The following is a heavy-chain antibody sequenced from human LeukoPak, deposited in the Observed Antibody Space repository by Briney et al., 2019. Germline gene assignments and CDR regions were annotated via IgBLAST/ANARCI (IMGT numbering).Heavy chain of an antibody. CDR3: TRRGGSYSSSWFDP. CDR2: VYYTGST. V-gene: IGHV4-59*08. D-gene: IGHD1-26*01. J-gene: IGHJ5*02. CDR1: GGSIINYY. Sequence: KPSETLSLPCTVSGGSIINYYWSWIRQPPGKGLEWIGYVYYTGSTSYNPSLKSRVTISGDTSKNQFSLKLSSVTAADTAVYYCTRRGGSYSSSWFDPGGQGTLVIVSS.